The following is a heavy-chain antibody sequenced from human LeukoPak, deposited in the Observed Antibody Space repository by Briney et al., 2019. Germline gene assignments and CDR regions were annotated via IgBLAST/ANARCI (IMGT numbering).Heavy chain of an antibody. J-gene: IGHJ4*02. CDR1: GGTFNSYA. V-gene: IGHV1-69*13. Sequence: ASVKVSCKASGGTFNSYAINWVRQAPGQGLEWMGVIIPIFGTTNYAQTFQGRVTITADESTSTAYMELSSLRAEDTAVYYCAKPAGVTYRNFDYWGQGTLVTVSS. D-gene: IGHD4-23*01. CDR2: IIPIFGTT. CDR3: AKPAGVTYRNFDY.